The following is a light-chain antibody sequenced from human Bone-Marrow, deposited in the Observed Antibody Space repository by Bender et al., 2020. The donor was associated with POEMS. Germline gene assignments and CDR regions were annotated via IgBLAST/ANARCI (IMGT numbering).Light chain of an antibody. CDR3: TSYGGSINNFVV. Sequence: SYVLTQPPSVSVAPGQTARISCGGNNLETKGVHWYQQKPGQAPVLVVFDNTDRPSGVPDRFSGSKSGNTASLTVSGLQAEDEGDYYCTSYGGSINNFVVFGGGTKLTVL. V-gene: IGLV3-21*02. J-gene: IGLJ2*01. CDR1: NLETKG. CDR2: DNT.